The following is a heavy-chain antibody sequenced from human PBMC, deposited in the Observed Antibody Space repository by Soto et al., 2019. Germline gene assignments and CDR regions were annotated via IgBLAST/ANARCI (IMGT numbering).Heavy chain of an antibody. CDR3: ARHRSSSFPYYYYGMDV. Sequence: QVQLQQWGAGLLKPSETLSLTCAVYGGSFSGYYWSWIRQPPGKGLEWIGEINHSGSTNYNPSLKSRVTISVDTSKNQFSLKLSSVTAADTAVYYCARHRSSSFPYYYYGMDVWGQGTTVTVSS. V-gene: IGHV4-34*01. D-gene: IGHD6-6*01. J-gene: IGHJ6*02. CDR2: INHSGST. CDR1: GGSFSGYY.